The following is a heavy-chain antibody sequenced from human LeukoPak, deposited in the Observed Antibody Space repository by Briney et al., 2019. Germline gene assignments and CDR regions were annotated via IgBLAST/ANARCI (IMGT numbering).Heavy chain of an antibody. CDR3: ASGISVDPDTFDI. CDR1: TGSISLHF. V-gene: IGHV4-4*08. CDR2: VSNSGTT. Sequence: TPSETLSLICTVSTGSISLHFWSWLRQSPGKGLEWIGYVSNSGTTHYNPSLKSRVTISVDTSKSHLSLKLSSVTAADTAVYYCASGISVDPDTFDIWGPGTMVTVSP. D-gene: IGHD3-3*02. J-gene: IGHJ3*02.